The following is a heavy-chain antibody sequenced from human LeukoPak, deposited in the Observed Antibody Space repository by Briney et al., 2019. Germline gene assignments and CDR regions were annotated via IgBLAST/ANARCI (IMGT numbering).Heavy chain of an antibody. CDR1: GFTFSIFA. CDR2: ISGSAYST. V-gene: IGHV3-23*01. CDR3: AREVIAAASYGMDV. Sequence: GGSLRLSCAASGFTFSIFAMSWVRQAPGKGLEWVSAISGSAYSTYYADSVKGRFTISRDNSKNMLYLQMTSLRAEDTAVYYCAREVIAAASYGMDVWGQGTTATVSS. D-gene: IGHD6-13*01. J-gene: IGHJ6*02.